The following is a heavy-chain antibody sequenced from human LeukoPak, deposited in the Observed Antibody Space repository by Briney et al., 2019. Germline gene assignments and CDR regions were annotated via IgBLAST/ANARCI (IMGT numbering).Heavy chain of an antibody. D-gene: IGHD6-13*01. CDR1: GFSFCTRGVG. Sequence: SGPTLVNPTQTLTLTCTFSGFSFCTRGVGVGWIRQPPGKALEWLTLISWDDDKRYSPSLKSRLTITKDTSKNQVVLTMTNMDPVDTATYYCARVGIAAAGDYWGQGTLVTVSS. V-gene: IGHV2-5*02. J-gene: IGHJ4*02. CDR2: ISWDDDK. CDR3: ARVGIAAAGDY.